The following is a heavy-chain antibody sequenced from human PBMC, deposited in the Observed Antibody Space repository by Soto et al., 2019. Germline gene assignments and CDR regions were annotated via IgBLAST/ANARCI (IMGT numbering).Heavy chain of an antibody. V-gene: IGHV3-74*01. CDR2: MNSDWDTS. Sequence: PXGSLSLSCVASGFGFHTYGMRWVRQVPGKGQVWVARMNSDWDTSSYADSVKGRFSILRDNTKNTLLLQKNGLRDDDTAVYYCTRDWVDYYGSGKYYPRFDPWGQGALVTVSS. CDR3: TRDWVDYYGSGKYYPRFDP. D-gene: IGHD3-10*01. CDR1: GFGFHTYG. J-gene: IGHJ5*02.